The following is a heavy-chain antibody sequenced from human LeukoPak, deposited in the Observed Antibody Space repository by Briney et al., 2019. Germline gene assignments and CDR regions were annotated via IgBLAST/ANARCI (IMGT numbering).Heavy chain of an antibody. D-gene: IGHD3-10*01. Sequence: SQTLSLTCAISGGSVSANAPAWNWIRQSPSRGLEWLGRTYYRSKWYNDYAVSVRSRIIINPDTSKNQFSLQLNSVTPEDTAVYYCARDRSGFLDYWGQGTLVTVSS. V-gene: IGHV6-1*01. J-gene: IGHJ4*02. CDR1: GGSVSANAPA. CDR3: ARDRSGFLDY. CDR2: TYYRSKWYN.